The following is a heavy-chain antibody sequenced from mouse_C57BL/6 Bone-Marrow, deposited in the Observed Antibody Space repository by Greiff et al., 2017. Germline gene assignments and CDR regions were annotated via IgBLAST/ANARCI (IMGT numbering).Heavy chain of an antibody. CDR2: INPSSGYT. J-gene: IGHJ2*01. CDR3: AGFIIEDGYIDY. CDR1: GYTFTSYW. V-gene: IGHV1-7*01. D-gene: IGHD2-3*01. Sequence: VQLQQSGAELAKPGASVKLSCKASGYTFTSYWMHWVKQRPGQGLEWIGYINPSSGYTKYNQTFKDKATLTADKSSSTAYMQLSSLTYEDSAVYYGAGFIIEDGYIDYWGQGTTLTVSS.